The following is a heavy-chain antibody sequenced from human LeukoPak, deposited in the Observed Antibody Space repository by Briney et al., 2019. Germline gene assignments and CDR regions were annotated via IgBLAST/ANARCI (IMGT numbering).Heavy chain of an antibody. J-gene: IGHJ3*02. CDR1: GGTFSSYA. Sequence: SVKVSCKASGGTFSSYAISWVRQAPGQGLEWMGRIIPILGIANYAQKFQGRVTITADKSTSTAYMELSSLRSEDTAVYYCASTTAGSEGAFDIWGRGTMVTVSS. CDR2: IIPILGIA. V-gene: IGHV1-69*04. CDR3: ASTTAGSEGAFDI. D-gene: IGHD4-17*01.